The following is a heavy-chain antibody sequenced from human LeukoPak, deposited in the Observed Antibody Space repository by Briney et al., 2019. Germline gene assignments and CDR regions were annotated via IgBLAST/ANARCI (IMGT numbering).Heavy chain of an antibody. V-gene: IGHV3-33*01. CDR1: GFILSAFG. J-gene: IGHJ2*01. Sequence: PGSSLRLSCEASGFILSAFGMHWVRQTPGKGLEWLATVWADGTDKYCADSVKGRFSVSRDAAKNLFYLHTNILSVEDTAVYYCARDGDYTGSHWYFDLWGRGTLVTVSS. CDR2: VWADGTDK. CDR3: ARDGDYTGSHWYFDL. D-gene: IGHD4-11*01.